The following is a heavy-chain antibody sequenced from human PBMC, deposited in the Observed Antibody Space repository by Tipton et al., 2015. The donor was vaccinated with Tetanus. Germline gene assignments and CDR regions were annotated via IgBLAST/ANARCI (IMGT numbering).Heavy chain of an antibody. J-gene: IGHJ4*02. CDR3: ARDLFYLSYSSGSSPPPAY. Sequence: SGFTFSSYGMHWVRQAPGKGLEWVAVIWHDGSNKYYADSVKGRFTISRDNSKNTLYLQMNSLRAEDTAVYYCARDLFYLSYSSGSSPPPAYWGQGTLVTVSS. CDR2: IWHDGSNK. CDR1: GFTFSSYG. V-gene: IGHV3-33*01. D-gene: IGHD3-22*01.